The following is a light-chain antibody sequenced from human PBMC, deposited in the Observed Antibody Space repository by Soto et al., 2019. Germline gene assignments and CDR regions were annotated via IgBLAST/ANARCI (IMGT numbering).Light chain of an antibody. V-gene: IGKV3D-20*02. CDR2: GAS. J-gene: IGKJ4*01. CDR3: QQRSYWPLT. Sequence: EIVLTQSPGTLSLSPGERATLSCRASQTVTRSYLAWYQQKPGQAPRLLIYGASTRATGIPDRFSGSGFGTDFTLTISSLQAEDFAVYYCQQRSYWPLTFGGGTKVDIK. CDR1: QTVTRSY.